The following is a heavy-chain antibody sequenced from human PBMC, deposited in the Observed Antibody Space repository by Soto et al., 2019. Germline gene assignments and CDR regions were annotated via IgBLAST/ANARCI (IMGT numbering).Heavy chain of an antibody. J-gene: IGHJ6*02. CDR2: IWYDGSNK. CDR3: ARDGVLLLWFGESIERRDYYYYGMDV. V-gene: IGHV3-33*01. CDR1: EFTFSSYG. Sequence: LRLSCAASEFTFSSYGMHWVRQAPGKGLEWVAVIWYDGSNKYYADSVKGRFTISRDNSKNTLYLQMNSLRAEDTAVYYCARDGVLLLWFGESIERRDYYYYGMDVWGQGTTVTVSS. D-gene: IGHD3-10*01.